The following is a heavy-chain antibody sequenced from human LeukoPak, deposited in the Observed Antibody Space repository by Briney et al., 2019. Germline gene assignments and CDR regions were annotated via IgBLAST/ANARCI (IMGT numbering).Heavy chain of an antibody. CDR1: GGSISSSSYY. V-gene: IGHV4-39*01. CDR2: IYYSGST. CDR3: ARRPAAFDI. J-gene: IGHJ3*02. Sequence: SETLSLTSTVSGGSISSSSYYWGWLRQPPGKGLEWIGSIYYSGSTYYNPSLKSRVTISVDTSKNQFSLKLSSVTAADTAVYYCARRPAAFDIWGQRTMVTVSS.